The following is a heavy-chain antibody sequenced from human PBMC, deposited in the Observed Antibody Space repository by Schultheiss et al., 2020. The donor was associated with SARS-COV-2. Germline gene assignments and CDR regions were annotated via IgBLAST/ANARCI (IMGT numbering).Heavy chain of an antibody. CDR3: AKSIVAAGTRWFDL. D-gene: IGHD6-13*01. CDR2: ISGSGGST. J-gene: IGHJ5*02. Sequence: GESLKISCAASGFTFSSYAMHWVRQAPGQGLEWVSVISGSGGSTNYADSVQGRFTISRDNSKNTLFLQMNSLRAEDTAVYYCAKSIVAAGTRWFDLWGQGTLVTVSS. CDR1: GFTFSSYA. V-gene: IGHV3-23*01.